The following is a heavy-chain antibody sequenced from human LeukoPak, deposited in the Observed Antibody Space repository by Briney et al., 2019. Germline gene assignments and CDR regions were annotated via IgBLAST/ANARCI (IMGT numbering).Heavy chain of an antibody. V-gene: IGHV1-69*08. CDR2: IIPFLGTT. CDR1: GGVFTTYT. D-gene: IGHD4-17*01. Sequence: ASVKVSCKASGGVFTTYTMSWVRQAPGQGLEWMGSIIPFLGTTNYAQKFQGRVTMATDTSTSTAYMELGSLRSDDTAVYYCARDGSTTWGAFDIWGQGTMVAVSS. J-gene: IGHJ3*02. CDR3: ARDGSTTWGAFDI.